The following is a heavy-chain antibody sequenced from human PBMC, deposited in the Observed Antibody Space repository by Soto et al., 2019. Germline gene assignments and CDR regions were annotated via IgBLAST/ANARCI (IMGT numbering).Heavy chain of an antibody. J-gene: IGHJ4*02. CDR2: IYYSGST. CDR3: ARTIYDTSGYYSDY. D-gene: IGHD3-22*01. CDR1: GASISSGGYY. Sequence: SETLSLTCTVSGASISSGGYYWSWIRQRPGTGLEWIGYIYYSGSTYYNPSLKSRVTISVDTSKNQFSLKLSSVTAADTAVYYCARTIYDTSGYYSDYWGQGTLVTVSS. V-gene: IGHV4-31*03.